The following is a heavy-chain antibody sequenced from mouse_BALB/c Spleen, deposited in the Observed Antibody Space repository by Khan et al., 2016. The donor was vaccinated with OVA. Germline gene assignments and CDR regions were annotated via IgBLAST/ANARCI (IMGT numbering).Heavy chain of an antibody. CDR3: TRSGYGSFAY. Sequence: QVRLQQSGAELVKPGASVRLSCKASGYTFTSYYLYWVKQRPGQGLEWIGDINPSSGGTNFNEKFKSKATLTVDKSSSTAYIQLNSLTSEDSAVYCCTRSGYGSFAYWGQGTLVTVSA. V-gene: IGHV1S81*02. CDR1: GYTFTSYY. D-gene: IGHD2-2*01. CDR2: INPSSGGT. J-gene: IGHJ3*01.